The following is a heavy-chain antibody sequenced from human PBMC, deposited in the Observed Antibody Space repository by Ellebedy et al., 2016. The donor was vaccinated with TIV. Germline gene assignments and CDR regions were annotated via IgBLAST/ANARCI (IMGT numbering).Heavy chain of an antibody. CDR3: ARGGYSTSWPLKGDHDALDI. CDR1: GYTFVSYG. Sequence: ASVKVSXXASGYTFVSYGITWVRQAPGQGLEWMGWISDYNGNTNYAQKFQGRVTMTTDTSTRTAYMELRSLRADDTAVYYCARGGYSTSWPLKGDHDALDIWGQGTMVTVSS. D-gene: IGHD2-2*01. V-gene: IGHV1-18*01. J-gene: IGHJ3*02. CDR2: ISDYNGNT.